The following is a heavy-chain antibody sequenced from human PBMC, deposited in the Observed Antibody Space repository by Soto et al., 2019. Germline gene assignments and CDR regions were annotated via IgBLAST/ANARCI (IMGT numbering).Heavy chain of an antibody. CDR1: GFIFSTYA. CDR2: IDQSGGTA. CDR3: AHPRGYGVFDAVDI. D-gene: IGHD4-17*01. Sequence: EVQLLESGGGLVQPGGSLRLSCAASGFIFSTYAMNWVRQAPGTGLELVASIDQSGGTAYYAESVRGRFAISRDNSINTLYLQMSSLRAEDTALYYCAHPRGYGVFDAVDIWGQGTMVTVSS. V-gene: IGHV3-23*01. J-gene: IGHJ3*02.